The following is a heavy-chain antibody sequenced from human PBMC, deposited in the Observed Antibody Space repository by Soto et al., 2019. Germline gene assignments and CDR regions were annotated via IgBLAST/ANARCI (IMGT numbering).Heavy chain of an antibody. V-gene: IGHV3-30*18. D-gene: IGHD6-13*01. CDR3: AKDRLAAAADY. J-gene: IGHJ4*02. CDR2: ISYDGSNK. CDR1: GFTFSSYG. Sequence: GGSLRLSCAASGFTFSSYGMHWVRQAPGKGLEWVAVISYDGSNKYYADSVKGRFTISRDNSKNTLYLQMNSLRAEDTAVYYCAKDRLAAAADYWGQGTLVTVSS.